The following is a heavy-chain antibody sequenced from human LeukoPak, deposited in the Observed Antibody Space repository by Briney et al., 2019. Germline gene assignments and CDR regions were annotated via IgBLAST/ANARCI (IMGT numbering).Heavy chain of an antibody. CDR1: GFTFTTSV. J-gene: IGHJ4*02. Sequence: GGSLRLSCAASGFTFTTSVLSWVRQAPGKGLEWVSTISGSGGSTYYADSVKGRFTISTDNSKNTLYLQMNSLRAEDTAVYYCAKGRRVLRFLEWLGTTDDDYWGQGTLVTVSS. D-gene: IGHD3-3*01. V-gene: IGHV3-23*01. CDR2: ISGSGGST. CDR3: AKGRRVLRFLEWLGTTDDDY.